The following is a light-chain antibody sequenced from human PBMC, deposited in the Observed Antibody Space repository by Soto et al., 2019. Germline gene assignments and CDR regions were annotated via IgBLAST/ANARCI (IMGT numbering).Light chain of an antibody. V-gene: IGLV2-14*01. CDR2: DVS. CDR3: SSYTTSENYV. CDR1: SSDVGAYDY. Sequence: QSALTQPASVSGSPGQSIVISCTGASSDVGAYDYVSWYQQYPGKAPKLMIYDVSNRPSGVSDRFSGSKSGNTASLTISGLQAEDEADYYCSSYTTSENYVFGTGTKVT. J-gene: IGLJ1*01.